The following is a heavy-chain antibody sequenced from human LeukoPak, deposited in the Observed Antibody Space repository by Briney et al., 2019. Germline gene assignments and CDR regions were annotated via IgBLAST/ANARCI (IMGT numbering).Heavy chain of an antibody. Sequence: GGSLRLSCAASGFTFSSYAMSWVRQAPGKGLEWVSAISGSGGSTYYADSVKGRFTISRDNSKNTLYLQMNSLRAEDTAVYYCAKQRNYGDYEYYFDYWGQGTLVTVSS. CDR2: ISGSGGST. CDR3: AKQRNYGDYEYYFDY. D-gene: IGHD4-17*01. V-gene: IGHV3-23*01. J-gene: IGHJ4*02. CDR1: GFTFSSYA.